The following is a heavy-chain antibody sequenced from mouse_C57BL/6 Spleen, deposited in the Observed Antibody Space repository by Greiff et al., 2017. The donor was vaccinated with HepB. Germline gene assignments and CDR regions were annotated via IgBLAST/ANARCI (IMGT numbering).Heavy chain of an antibody. Sequence: DVKLVESGEGLVKPGGSLKLSCAASGFTFSSYAMSWVRQTPEKRLEWVAYISSGGDYIYYADTVKGRFTIYRDNARNTLYLQMSSLKSEDTAMYYCTRPTVVATDYYAMDYWGQGTSVTVSS. D-gene: IGHD1-1*01. CDR3: TRPTVVATDYYAMDY. CDR2: ISSGGDYI. CDR1: GFTFSSYA. V-gene: IGHV5-9-1*02. J-gene: IGHJ4*01.